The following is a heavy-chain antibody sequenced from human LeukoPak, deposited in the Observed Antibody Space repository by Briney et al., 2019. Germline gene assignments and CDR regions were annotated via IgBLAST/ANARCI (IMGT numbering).Heavy chain of an antibody. CDR1: GFTFSSYG. Sequence: GGTLRLSCAASGFTFSSYGMSWVRQAPGKGLEWVSAISGSGGSTYYADSVKGRFTISRDNSKNTLYLQMNSLRAEDTAVYYCARALTYYYDSSGYSRPYYFDYWGQGTLVTVSS. V-gene: IGHV3-23*01. J-gene: IGHJ4*02. CDR3: ARALTYYYDSSGYSRPYYFDY. D-gene: IGHD3-22*01. CDR2: ISGSGGST.